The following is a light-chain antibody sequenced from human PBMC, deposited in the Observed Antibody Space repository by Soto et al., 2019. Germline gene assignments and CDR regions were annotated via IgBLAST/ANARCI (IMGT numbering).Light chain of an antibody. J-gene: IGLJ2*01. Sequence: NFMLTQPHSVAESPGKTGIISCTRSSGAIASNSVQCYQQRQGSAPSTVIYEDNQRPSGVPDRFSGSTDGSSNSAALTISGLQAEHEADYYGQSYDSNTVGFGGGTKLTVL. CDR1: SGAIASNS. CDR2: EDN. V-gene: IGLV6-57*04. CDR3: QSYDSNTVG.